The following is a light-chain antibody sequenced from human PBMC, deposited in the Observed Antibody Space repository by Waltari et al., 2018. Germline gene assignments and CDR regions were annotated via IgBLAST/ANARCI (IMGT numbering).Light chain of an antibody. V-gene: IGLV2-14*03. J-gene: IGLJ2*01. Sequence: QSALTQPASVSGSPGQSITISCSVVGSAVGASAYVSWHQHHPGKAPQVIIYDVTNRPSGVSDRFSASKSANTASLTISRLQPEDEADYYCFSQTLDGLVLFGGGTRLTVL. CDR1: GSAVGASAY. CDR3: FSQTLDGLVL. CDR2: DVT.